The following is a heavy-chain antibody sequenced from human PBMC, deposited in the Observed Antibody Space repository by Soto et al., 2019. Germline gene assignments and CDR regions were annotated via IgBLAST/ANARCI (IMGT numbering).Heavy chain of an antibody. CDR3: AKGHSSSPSPQYYYYGMDV. CDR2: ISGSGGST. V-gene: IGHV3-23*01. D-gene: IGHD6-13*01. CDR1: GLTFSSFA. J-gene: IGHJ6*02. Sequence: EVQLLESGGGEVQPGGSLRLSCAAPGLTFSSFAMSWVRQAPGKGLEWVSGISGSGGSTYHADSVKGRFIISRDNSKNVLYLQMNSVRAEDTAVYYCAKGHSSSPSPQYYYYGMDVWGQGTTVTVSS.